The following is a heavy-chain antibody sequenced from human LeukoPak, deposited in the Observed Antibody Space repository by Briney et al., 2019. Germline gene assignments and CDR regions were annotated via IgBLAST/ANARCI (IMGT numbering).Heavy chain of an antibody. D-gene: IGHD2-15*01. V-gene: IGHV3-73*01. CDR1: EFTFRSYS. CDR2: IRNKANSYAT. J-gene: IGHJ4*02. Sequence: GGSLRLSCAGSEFTFRSYSMHWVRQASGKGLEWIGRIRNKANSYATVYAAALKGRFTISRDDSKNTAYLQMNNLKTEDTAVYYCSRHQGAGGSGVDYWGQGTLVTVSS. CDR3: SRHQGAGGSGVDY.